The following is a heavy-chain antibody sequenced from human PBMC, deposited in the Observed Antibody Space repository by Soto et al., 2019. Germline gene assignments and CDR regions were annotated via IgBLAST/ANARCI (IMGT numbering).Heavy chain of an antibody. CDR2: ISGSGGST. V-gene: IGHV3-23*01. Sequence: GGSLRLSCAASGFTFSSYAMSWVRQAPGKGLEWVSAISGSGGSTYYADSVKGRFTISRDNSKNTLYLQMNSLRAEDTAVYYCATEPQGEAARHFPLDYWGQGTLVTVSS. CDR1: GFTFSSYA. CDR3: ATEPQGEAARHFPLDY. D-gene: IGHD6-6*01. J-gene: IGHJ4*02.